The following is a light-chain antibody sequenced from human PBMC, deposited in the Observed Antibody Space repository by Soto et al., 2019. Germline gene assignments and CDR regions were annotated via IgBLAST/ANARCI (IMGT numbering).Light chain of an antibody. CDR3: QQSNSFPLT. V-gene: IGKV1-12*01. CDR2: AAS. J-gene: IGKJ4*01. Sequence: DLQMTQSPSSVSASVGDRVTITCRVSQGISSRLAWYQQKPGKAPNLLIYAASSLQSGVPSRFSGSGSETDFTLTIGSLQPEDFATYYCQQSNSFPLTFGGGTKVEIK. CDR1: QGISSR.